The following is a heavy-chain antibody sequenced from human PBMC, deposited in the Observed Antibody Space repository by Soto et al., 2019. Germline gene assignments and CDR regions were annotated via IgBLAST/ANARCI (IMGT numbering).Heavy chain of an antibody. D-gene: IGHD3-3*01. J-gene: IGHJ4*02. V-gene: IGHV1-24*01. CDR3: ATVRRGLRFLEWSEPIYFDY. CDR1: GYTLTELS. Sequence: ASVKVSCKVSGYTLTELSVHWVRQAPGKGLEWMGGFDPEDGETIYAQKFQGRVTMTEDTSTDTAYMELSSLRSEDTAVYYCATVRRGLRFLEWSEPIYFDYWGQGTLVTVSS. CDR2: FDPEDGET.